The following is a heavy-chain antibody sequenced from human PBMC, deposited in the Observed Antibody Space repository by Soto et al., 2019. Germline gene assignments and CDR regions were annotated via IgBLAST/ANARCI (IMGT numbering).Heavy chain of an antibody. Sequence: QVQLVESGGGVVQPGRSLRLSCAASGFTFSSYGMHWVRQAPGKGLEWVAVIWYDGSNKYYADSVKGRFTISRDNSKNTLYLQMNSLRAEDTAVYYCARIMTTVTTCAGMDVWGQGTTVTVSS. J-gene: IGHJ6*02. CDR2: IWYDGSNK. CDR1: GFTFSSYG. D-gene: IGHD4-17*01. V-gene: IGHV3-33*01. CDR3: ARIMTTVTTCAGMDV.